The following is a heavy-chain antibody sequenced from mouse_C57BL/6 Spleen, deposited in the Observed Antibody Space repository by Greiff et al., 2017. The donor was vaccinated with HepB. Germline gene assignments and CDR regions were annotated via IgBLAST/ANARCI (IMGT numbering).Heavy chain of an antibody. J-gene: IGHJ4*01. CDR3: ARNYEYDGHYYAMDY. CDR2: IYPRSGNT. CDR1: GYTFTSYG. V-gene: IGHV1-81*01. Sequence: VQRVESGAELARPGASVKLSCKASGYTFTSYGISWVKQRTGQGLEWIGEIYPRSGNTYYNEKFKGKATLTADKSSSTAYMELRSLTSEDSAVYYCARNYEYDGHYYAMDYWGQGTSVTVSS. D-gene: IGHD2-4*01.